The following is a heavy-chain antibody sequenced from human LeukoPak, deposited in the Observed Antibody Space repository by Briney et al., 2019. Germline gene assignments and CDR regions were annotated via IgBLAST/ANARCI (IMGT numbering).Heavy chain of an antibody. J-gene: IGHJ4*02. D-gene: IGHD6-19*01. Sequence: PGGSLRLSCAASGFTFSSYWMSWVRQAPGKGLEWVANIKQDGSEKYYVDSVKGRFTISRDNAKNSLYLQMNSLRAEDTAVYYCARRSHYSSGWYPFSWYFDYWGQGTLVTVSS. CDR3: ARRSHYSSGWYPFSWYFDY. V-gene: IGHV3-7*01. CDR1: GFTFSSYW. CDR2: IKQDGSEK.